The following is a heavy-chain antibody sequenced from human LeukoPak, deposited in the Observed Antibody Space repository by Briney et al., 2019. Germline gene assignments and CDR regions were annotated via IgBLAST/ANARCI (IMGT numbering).Heavy chain of an antibody. CDR2: IIPVLNIT. Sequence: ASVKVSCKASGYTFTGHYMHWVRQAPGQGLEWMGRIIPVLNITTYAQKFQGSVTITADTSTSTVYMELSSLRSEETAVYYCARDQGLTAPPPYGLDVWGQGTTVIVSS. CDR3: ARDQGLTAPPPYGLDV. J-gene: IGHJ6*02. D-gene: IGHD5-18*01. V-gene: IGHV1-69*04. CDR1: GYTFTGHY.